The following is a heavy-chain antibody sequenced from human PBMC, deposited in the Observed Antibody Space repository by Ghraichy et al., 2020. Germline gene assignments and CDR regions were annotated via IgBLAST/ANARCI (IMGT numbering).Heavy chain of an antibody. CDR3: ALAYSGFDYFDP. CDR1: GFSLGTNGIR. CDR2: IDRNGNK. Sequence: SGPTLVKPTQTLTLTCTFYGFSLGTNGIRVSWIRQPTGKALEWLARIDRNGNKFYSSSLKTRLTISKDTSKNQVVLTMTNMDPVDTATYYCALAYSGFDYFDPWGQGTLVTVSS. J-gene: IGHJ5*02. D-gene: IGHD5-12*01. V-gene: IGHV2-70*04.